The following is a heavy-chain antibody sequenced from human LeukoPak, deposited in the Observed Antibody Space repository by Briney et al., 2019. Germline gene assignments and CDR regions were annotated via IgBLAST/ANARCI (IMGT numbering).Heavy chain of an antibody. J-gene: IGHJ4*02. CDR1: GGSISSYY. CDR2: IYYSGST. Sequence: SETLSLTCTVSGGSISSYYWSWIRQPPGKGLEWIGYIYYSGSTNYNPSLKSRVTISVDTSKNQFSLKLSSATAADTAVYYCARNLDTAMIYFDYWGQGTLVTVSS. CDR3: ARNLDTAMIYFDY. V-gene: IGHV4-59*01. D-gene: IGHD5-18*01.